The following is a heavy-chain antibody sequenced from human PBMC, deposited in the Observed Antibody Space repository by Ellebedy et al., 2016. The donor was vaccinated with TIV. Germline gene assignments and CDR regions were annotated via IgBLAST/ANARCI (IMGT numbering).Heavy chain of an antibody. V-gene: IGHV3-23*01. CDR1: GFSFSSYA. J-gene: IGHJ6*02. D-gene: IGHD1-26*01. CDR2: IIGSGGST. CDR3: ARSPKEHYYHGMDV. Sequence: PGGSLRLSCAASGFSFSSYAMSWVRQAPGKGLEWVTGIIGSGGSTNYVDSVKGRFTISRDNSKNTLFLQMNSLRGEDTAVYYCARSPKEHYYHGMDVWGQGTTVTVSS.